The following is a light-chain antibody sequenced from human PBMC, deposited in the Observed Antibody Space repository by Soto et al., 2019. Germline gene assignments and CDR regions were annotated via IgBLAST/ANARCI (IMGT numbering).Light chain of an antibody. CDR1: QDISNY. CDR3: QQYDNLPLT. CDR2: DAS. V-gene: IGKV1-33*01. J-gene: IGKJ4*01. Sequence: DIQMTQSPSSLSASVGDRVTITCQASQDISNYLNWYQQKPGKAPKLLIYDASNLETGVPSRFSGSESGTDFTFTISSLQPEDIATYYCQQYDNLPLTFGGGTKVESK.